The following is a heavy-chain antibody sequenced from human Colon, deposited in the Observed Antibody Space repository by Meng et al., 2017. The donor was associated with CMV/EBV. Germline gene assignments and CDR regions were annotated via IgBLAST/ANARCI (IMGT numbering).Heavy chain of an antibody. CDR2: IWYDGSNK. V-gene: IGHV3-33*06. J-gene: IGHJ6*02. CDR3: AKTVTTNYYYGMDV. D-gene: IGHD4-17*01. CDR1: GFTFSSYG. Sequence: GGSLRLSCAASGFTFSSYGMHWVRQAPGKGLEWVAVIWYDGSNKYYADSVKGRFTISRDNSKNTLYPQMNSLRAEDTAVYYCAKTVTTNYYYGMDVWGQGTTVTVSS.